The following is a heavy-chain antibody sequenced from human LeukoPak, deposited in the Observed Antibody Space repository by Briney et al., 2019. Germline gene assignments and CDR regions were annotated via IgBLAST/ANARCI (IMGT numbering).Heavy chain of an antibody. CDR1: GGSFSGYY. V-gene: IGHV4-59*08. J-gene: IGHJ5*01. CDR2: IYYTGYS. CDR3: ARQGRRIAAAGNNWFDS. D-gene: IGHD6-13*01. Sequence: SETLSLTCAVYGGSFSGYYWSWIRQPPGKGLEWIGYIYYTGYSAYSPSLKSRVTISVDTSKNQFSLTLRSVSATDTAVYYCARQGRRIAAAGNNWFDSWGPGTLVSVSS.